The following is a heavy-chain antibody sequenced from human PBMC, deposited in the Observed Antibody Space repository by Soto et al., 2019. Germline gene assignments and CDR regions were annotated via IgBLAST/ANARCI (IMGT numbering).Heavy chain of an antibody. J-gene: IGHJ5*02. CDR2: IYYSGST. D-gene: IGHD6-13*01. CDR1: GGSISSYY. Sequence: QVQLQESGPGLVKPSETLSLTCTVPGGSISSYYWSWIRQPPGKGLEWIGYIYYSGSTNYNPSLKSRVTISVDTSKNQFSLKLSSVTAADTAVYYCARDSGSWYFNWFDPWGQGTLVTVSS. CDR3: ARDSGSWYFNWFDP. V-gene: IGHV4-59*01.